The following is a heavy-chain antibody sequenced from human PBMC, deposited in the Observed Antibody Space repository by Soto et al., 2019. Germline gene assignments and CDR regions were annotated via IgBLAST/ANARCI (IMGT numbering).Heavy chain of an antibody. Sequence: QVQLVQSGAEVRKPGASVKVSCKASGYTFSSHGIIWVRQAPGQGLEWMGWISGYNGNAKYAQRFQGRVTMTTDTSTSTVYMDLRSLGSDESAVYYCAREGSYGWYACWGQGTLVTVSS. J-gene: IGHJ5*01. D-gene: IGHD2-15*01. CDR2: ISGYNGNA. CDR3: AREGSYGWYAC. CDR1: GYTFSSHG. V-gene: IGHV1-18*01.